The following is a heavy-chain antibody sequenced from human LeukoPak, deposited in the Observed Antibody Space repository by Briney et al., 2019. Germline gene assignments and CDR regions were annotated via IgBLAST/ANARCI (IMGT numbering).Heavy chain of an antibody. CDR1: GYTFTSYY. Sequence: ASVKVSCMASGYTFTSYYMHWVRQAPGQGLEWMGIINPSGGSTSYAQKFQGRVTMTRDTSISTAYMELSRLRSDDTAVYYCARVDRETYSSGWFDYWGQGTLVTVSS. CDR3: ARVDRETYSSGWFDY. V-gene: IGHV1-46*01. J-gene: IGHJ4*02. D-gene: IGHD6-19*01. CDR2: INPSGGST.